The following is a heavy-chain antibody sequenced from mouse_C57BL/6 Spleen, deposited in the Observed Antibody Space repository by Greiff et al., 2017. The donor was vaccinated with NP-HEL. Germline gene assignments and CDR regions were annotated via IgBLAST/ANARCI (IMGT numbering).Heavy chain of an antibody. D-gene: IGHD1-1*01. Sequence: QVKLQQPGAELVMPGASVKLSCKASGYTFTSYWMHWVKQRPGQGLEWIGEIDPSDSYTNYNQKFKGKSTLTVDKSSSTAYMELNSLTSEDSAVYYCAREDITTVVGYFDYWGQGTTLTVSS. J-gene: IGHJ2*01. CDR3: AREDITTVVGYFDY. CDR2: IDPSDSYT. CDR1: GYTFTSYW. V-gene: IGHV1-69*01.